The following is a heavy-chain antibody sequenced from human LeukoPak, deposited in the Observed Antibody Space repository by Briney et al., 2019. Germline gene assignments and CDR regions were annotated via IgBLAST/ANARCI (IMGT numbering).Heavy chain of an antibody. CDR2: ISYDGSNK. CDR1: GFTFSSYA. Sequence: GGSLRLSCAASGFTFSSYAMHWVRQAPGKGLEWVAVISYDGSNKYYADSVKGRFTISRDNAKNSLYLQMNSLRAEDTAVYYCARDVLGYCSSTSCYPYWGQGTLVTVSS. V-gene: IGHV3-30-3*01. J-gene: IGHJ4*02. CDR3: ARDVLGYCSSTSCYPY. D-gene: IGHD2-2*01.